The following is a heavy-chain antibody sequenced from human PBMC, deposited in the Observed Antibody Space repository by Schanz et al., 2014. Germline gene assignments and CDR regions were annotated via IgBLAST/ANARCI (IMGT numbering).Heavy chain of an antibody. Sequence: QVQLVQSGDEVKKPGASVKVSCKTSGYTFSDYGITWVRQARGQGLEWVGRFIPILDVGNYAQQFQGRVTFTADKSTSTAYMELSSLRYEDTALYYCARGTMPGTFDIWGQGTMVTVSS. CDR2: FIPILDVG. CDR1: GYTFSDYG. D-gene: IGHD2-2*01. V-gene: IGHV1-69*04. CDR3: ARGTMPGTFDI. J-gene: IGHJ3*02.